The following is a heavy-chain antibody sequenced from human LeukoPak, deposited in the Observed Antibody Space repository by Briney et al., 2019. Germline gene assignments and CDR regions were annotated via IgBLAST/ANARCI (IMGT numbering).Heavy chain of an antibody. CDR3: ARDVEDIVVVPAAIS. Sequence: GASVKVSCKASGGTFSSYAISWVRQAPGQGVEWMGGIIPIFGTANYAQKFQGRVTITADESTSTAYMELSSLRSEDTAVYYCARDVEDIVVVPAAISWGQGTLVTVSS. D-gene: IGHD2-2*02. V-gene: IGHV1-69*13. CDR1: GGTFSSYA. J-gene: IGHJ4*02. CDR2: IIPIFGTA.